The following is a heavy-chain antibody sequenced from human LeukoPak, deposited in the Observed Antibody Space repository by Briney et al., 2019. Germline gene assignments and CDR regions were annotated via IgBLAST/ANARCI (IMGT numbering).Heavy chain of an antibody. Sequence: SQTLSLTCAISGDSVSSNSAAWNWIRQSPSRGLEWLGRTYYRSKWYNDYAVSVKSRITINPDTSKNQFSLQLNSVTPEDTAVYSCARGVDTAMVPYYYYGMDVWGQGTTVTVSS. D-gene: IGHD5-18*01. CDR2: TYYRSKWYN. CDR1: GDSVSSNSAA. V-gene: IGHV6-1*01. CDR3: ARGVDTAMVPYYYYGMDV. J-gene: IGHJ6*02.